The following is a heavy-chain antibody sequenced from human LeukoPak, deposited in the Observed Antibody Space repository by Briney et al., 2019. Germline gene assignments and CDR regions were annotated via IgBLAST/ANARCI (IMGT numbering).Heavy chain of an antibody. D-gene: IGHD2-15*01. V-gene: IGHV3-33*01. CDR2: IRYDGSNK. CDR1: GFTFSSYG. Sequence: PGGSLRLPCAASGFTFSSYGMHWVRQAPGKGLEWVAVIRYDGSNKYYADSVKGRFTISRDNSKNTLYLQMNSLRAEDTAVYYCARARGYSLPAPVDYWGQGTLVTVSS. CDR3: ARARGYSLPAPVDY. J-gene: IGHJ4*02.